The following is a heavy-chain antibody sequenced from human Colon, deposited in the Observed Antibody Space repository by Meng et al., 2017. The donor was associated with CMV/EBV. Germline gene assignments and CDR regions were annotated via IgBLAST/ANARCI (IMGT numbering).Heavy chain of an antibody. D-gene: IGHD3-16*02. CDR2: IYHSETYDGGST. V-gene: IGHV4-59*01. Sequence: GSLRLSCAASGFTFSSYTMNWVRQAPGKGLQWIGYIYHSETYDGGSTNYNPSLKTRVTMSLDTAKSQVSLSLASATAADTAVYYCVRGGDLASQLPHGFAYWGPGALVTVSS. J-gene: IGHJ4*02. CDR3: VRGGDLASQLPHGFAY. CDR1: GFTFSSYT.